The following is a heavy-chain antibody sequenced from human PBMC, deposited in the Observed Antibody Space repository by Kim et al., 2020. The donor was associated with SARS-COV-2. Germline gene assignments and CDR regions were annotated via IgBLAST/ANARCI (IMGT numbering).Heavy chain of an antibody. Sequence: KFQGRVTMTRDTSTSTVYMERNSLRSEDTAVYYCARSMGSGWRFRSVFDYWGQGTLVTVSS. D-gene: IGHD6-19*01. J-gene: IGHJ4*02. V-gene: IGHV1-46*01. CDR3: ARSMGSGWRFRSVFDY.